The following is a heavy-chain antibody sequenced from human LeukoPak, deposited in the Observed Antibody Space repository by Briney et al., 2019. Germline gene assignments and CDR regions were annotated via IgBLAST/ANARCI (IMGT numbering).Heavy chain of an antibody. CDR2: IYYSGST. CDR1: GGSISSYY. V-gene: IGHV4-59*01. D-gene: IGHD3-22*01. CDR3: ARDSDYYDSSGSFGY. J-gene: IGHJ4*02. Sequence: SETLSLTCTVSGGSISSYYWSWIRQPPGKGLEGIGYIYYSGSTNYNPSLKSLVTISVDTSKNQFSLKLSSVRAADTAVYYCARDSDYYDSSGSFGYWGQGTLVTVSS.